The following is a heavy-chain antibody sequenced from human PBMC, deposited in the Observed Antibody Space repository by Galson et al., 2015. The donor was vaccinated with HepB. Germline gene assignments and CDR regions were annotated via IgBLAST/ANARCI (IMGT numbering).Heavy chain of an antibody. CDR3: ARDRYDGSGSYTYYFDY. D-gene: IGHD3-10*01. CDR1: GYTFTSYA. Sequence: SVKVFCKASGYTFTSYAMHWVRQAPGQRLEWMGWINAGNGNTKYSQKFQGRVTITRDTSASTAYMELSSLRSEDTAVYYCARDRYDGSGSYTYYFDYWGQGTLVTVSS. J-gene: IGHJ4*02. V-gene: IGHV1-3*01. CDR2: INAGNGNT.